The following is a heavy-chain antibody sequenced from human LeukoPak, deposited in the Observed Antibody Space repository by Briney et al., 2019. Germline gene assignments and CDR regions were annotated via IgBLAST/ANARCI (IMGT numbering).Heavy chain of an antibody. CDR3: AKASEVQLSNPPRGPPDY. V-gene: IGHV3-30*18. CDR2: ISYDGGNK. D-gene: IGHD5-18*01. CDR1: GFTFSSYG. J-gene: IGHJ4*02. Sequence: PGGSLRLSCAASGFTFSSYGMHWVRQAPGKGLEWVAVISYDGGNKYYADSVKGRFTISRDNSKNTLYLQMNSLRAEDTAVYYCAKASEVQLSNPPRGPPDYWGQGTLVTVSS.